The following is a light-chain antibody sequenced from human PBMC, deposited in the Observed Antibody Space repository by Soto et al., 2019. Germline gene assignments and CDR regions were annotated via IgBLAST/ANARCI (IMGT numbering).Light chain of an antibody. J-gene: IGKJ2*01. Sequence: DIVMTQSPDSLAVSLGERATINCKSSQSVLYSSNNKNYLAWYQQKPVQPPKLLIYWASTRESGIPDRFSRSGSGTDFTLTISSLQAEDVAVYYCQQYYSTPYTFGQGTKLEIK. V-gene: IGKV4-1*01. CDR1: QSVLYSSNNKNY. CDR3: QQYYSTPYT. CDR2: WAS.